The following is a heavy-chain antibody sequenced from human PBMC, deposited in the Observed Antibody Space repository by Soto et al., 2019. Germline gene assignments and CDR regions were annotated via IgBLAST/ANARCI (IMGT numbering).Heavy chain of an antibody. J-gene: IGHJ4*02. CDR1: GDSFSGYY. CDR3: ARRIAMIVVVFDS. Sequence: QEQVQQWGAGLLKPSETLSLTCAVHGDSFSGYYWCWIRQSPGKGLEWIGEIDHSGSANYNPSLTTRVSMSVDTSSQQVSLKLSSVTAADTAVYYCARRIAMIVVVFDSWGQGTLVTVSS. CDR2: IDHSGSA. D-gene: IGHD3-22*01. V-gene: IGHV4-34*01.